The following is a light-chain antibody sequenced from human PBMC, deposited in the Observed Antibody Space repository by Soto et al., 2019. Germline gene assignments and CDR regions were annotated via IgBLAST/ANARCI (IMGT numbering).Light chain of an antibody. Sequence: DIVMTQSPESLAVSLGERATINCKSNQSVLYSSNNKNYLAWYQQKPGQPPKLLIYWASTRESGVPDRFSGSGSGTDFTLTISSLQAEDVAVYYCQQYYSTPFTFGPGTKVDIK. CDR1: QSVLYSSNNKNY. J-gene: IGKJ3*01. CDR2: WAS. CDR3: QQYYSTPFT. V-gene: IGKV4-1*01.